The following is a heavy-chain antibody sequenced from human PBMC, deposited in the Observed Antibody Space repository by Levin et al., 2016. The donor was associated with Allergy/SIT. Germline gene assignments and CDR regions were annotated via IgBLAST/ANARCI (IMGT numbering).Heavy chain of an antibody. CDR2: INRDGSVK. V-gene: IGHV3-7*04. CDR3: SRALED. J-gene: IGHJ4*02. Sequence: GGSLRLSCAASGFTFSDSWMDWARQAPGKGLEWVANINRDGSVKYYVDSVKGRFTISRDNAKNSLYLEVNSLRVEDTAVYYCSRALEDWGRGTLVTVSS. D-gene: IGHD1-1*01. CDR1: GFTFSDSW.